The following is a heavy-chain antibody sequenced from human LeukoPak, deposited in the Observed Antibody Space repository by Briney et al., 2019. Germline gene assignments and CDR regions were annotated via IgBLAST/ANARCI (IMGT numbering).Heavy chain of an antibody. CDR2: ISYDGSNK. CDR3: AKVDVDYDFWSGSYVYYVMDV. CDR1: GFTFRSYG. J-gene: IGHJ6*02. D-gene: IGHD3-3*01. Sequence: GGSLRLSCAASGFTFRSYGMHWVRQAPGKGLEWVAVISYDGSNKYYADSLKRRFTISRDNSRTTLYLQMNSLREEDTAVYFCAKVDVDYDFWSGSYVYYVMDVWGQGTTVTVSS. V-gene: IGHV3-30*18.